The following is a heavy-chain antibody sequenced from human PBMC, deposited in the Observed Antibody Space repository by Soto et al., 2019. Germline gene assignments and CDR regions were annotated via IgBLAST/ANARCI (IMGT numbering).Heavy chain of an antibody. CDR2: FDPEDGKR. CDR1: GYSLTELF. CDR3: ASDLSVSGWFDGGY. D-gene: IGHD6-19*01. V-gene: IGHV1-24*01. Sequence: QVHLVQSGAEVKKPGAALKVSCKVSGYSLTELFIYWVRQAPGKGLEWMGGFDPEDGKRLYAQKFQCRVTMTDDTSTATAYMELSSLKSEDTAVYYCASDLSVSGWFDGGYWGQGTLVTVSS. J-gene: IGHJ4*02.